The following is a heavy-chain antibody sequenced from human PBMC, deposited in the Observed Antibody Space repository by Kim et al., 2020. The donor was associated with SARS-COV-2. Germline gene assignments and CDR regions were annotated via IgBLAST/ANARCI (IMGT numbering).Heavy chain of an antibody. Sequence: GDGSTKYSEKFQGRVTFTRDTSASTAYMELSGLRSEDSAVFYCLGGYYFDYWGQGTPVTVSS. J-gene: IGHJ4*02. CDR2: GDGST. CDR3: LGGYYFDY. D-gene: IGHD2-15*01. V-gene: IGHV1-3*01.